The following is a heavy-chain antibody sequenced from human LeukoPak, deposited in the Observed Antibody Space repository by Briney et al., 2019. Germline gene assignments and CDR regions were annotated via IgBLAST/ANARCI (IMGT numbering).Heavy chain of an antibody. CDR2: INPNSGGT. V-gene: IGHV1-2*02. CDR1: VYTFTGYY. CDR3: ARGVGNYYYYMDV. Sequence: GASVTVSCKASVYTFTGYYMHWVRQAPGQGLEWMGWINPNSGGTNYAQKFQGRVTMTRDTSISTVYMELSGLRSDDTAVYYCARGVGNYYYYMDVWGKGTTVTVSS. J-gene: IGHJ6*03. D-gene: IGHD1-26*01.